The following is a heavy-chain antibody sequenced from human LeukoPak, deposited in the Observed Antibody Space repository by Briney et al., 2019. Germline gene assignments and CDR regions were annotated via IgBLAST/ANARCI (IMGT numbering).Heavy chain of an antibody. CDR3: AGTELGYCTVTGCPLES. CDR2: IYYSRRT. Sequence: PSETLSLTCAVSGGSISSSNWWSWVRQTPGKGLEWIGEIYYSRRTNYNPSLKNRVTISVEKSKSQFSLNLRSVTAADTALYFCAGTELGYCTVTGCPLESWGQGTLVTVSS. J-gene: IGHJ4*02. CDR1: GGSISSSNW. D-gene: IGHD2-8*02. V-gene: IGHV4-4*02.